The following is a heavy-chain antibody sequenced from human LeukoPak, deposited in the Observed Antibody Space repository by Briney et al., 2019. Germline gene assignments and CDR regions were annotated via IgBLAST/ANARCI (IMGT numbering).Heavy chain of an antibody. J-gene: IGHJ5*02. CDR1: AFSFSDYY. D-gene: IGHD6-19*01. CDR3: ARAGSGWYLNWFDP. CDR2: ISSSGSTI. Sequence: GGSLRLSCAASAFSFSDYYMSWIRQAPGKGLEWVSYISSSGSTIYYADSVKGRFTISRDNAKNSLYLQMNSLRAEDTAVYYCARAGSGWYLNWFDPWGQGTLVTVSS. V-gene: IGHV3-11*04.